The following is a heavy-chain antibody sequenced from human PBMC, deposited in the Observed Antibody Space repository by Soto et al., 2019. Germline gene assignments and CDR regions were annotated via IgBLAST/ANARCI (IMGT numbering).Heavy chain of an antibody. Sequence: GGSLRLSCAASGFTFSSYAMSWVRQAPGKGLEWVSAISGSGGSTYYADSVKGRFTISRDNSKNTLYLQMNSLRAEDTAVYYCVKWPPLSGTEYYFDYWGQGTLVTVSS. CDR1: GFTFSSYA. V-gene: IGHV3-23*01. CDR3: VKWPPLSGTEYYFDY. J-gene: IGHJ4*02. CDR2: ISGSGGST. D-gene: IGHD3-9*01.